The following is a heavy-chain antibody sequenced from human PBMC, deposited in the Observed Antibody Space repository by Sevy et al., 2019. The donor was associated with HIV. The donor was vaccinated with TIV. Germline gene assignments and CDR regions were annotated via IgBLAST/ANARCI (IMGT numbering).Heavy chain of an antibody. D-gene: IGHD3-22*01. CDR2: FYYTGNS. CDR1: GGSITSHY. CDR3: ARLPYHYYDATGDLIREYFFQF. J-gene: IGHJ4*02. Sequence: SEILSLTCSVSGGSITSHYWSWIRQPPGKGLEFVGYFYYTGNSDYNPSLKSRVTMSADTSKNQCFLKLNSVTAADTAVYYCARLPYHYYDATGDLIREYFFQFWGRGILVTVSS. V-gene: IGHV4-59*11.